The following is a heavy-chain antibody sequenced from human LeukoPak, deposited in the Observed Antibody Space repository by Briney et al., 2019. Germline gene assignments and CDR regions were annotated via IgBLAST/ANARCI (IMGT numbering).Heavy chain of an antibody. D-gene: IGHD2-15*01. Sequence: SVKVSCKASGGTFSSYAISWVRQAPGQGLEWMGGIIPIFGTANYAQKFQGRVTITADESTSTAYMELSSLRPEDTAVYYCASPFSQDIVVVVAPLDYWGQGTLVTVSS. CDR1: GGTFSSYA. CDR2: IIPIFGTA. J-gene: IGHJ4*02. CDR3: ASPFSQDIVVVVAPLDY. V-gene: IGHV1-69*01.